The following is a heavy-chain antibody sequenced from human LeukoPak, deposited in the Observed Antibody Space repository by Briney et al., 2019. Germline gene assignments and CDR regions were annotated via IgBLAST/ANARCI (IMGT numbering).Heavy chain of an antibody. J-gene: IGHJ5*02. CDR3: ARQGTMTRGGYWLDP. CDR2: VSSTGST. CDR1: GAPINSSNFY. D-gene: IGHD3-10*01. Sequence: KPSETLSLTCTVSGAPINSSNFYWGWIRQPPGKGLESVGSVSSTGSTYSNPSLNSRVTISVDTSKNQFSLKLNSVTAADTAVYYCARQGTMTRGGYWLDPWGQGTLVTVSS. V-gene: IGHV4-39*01.